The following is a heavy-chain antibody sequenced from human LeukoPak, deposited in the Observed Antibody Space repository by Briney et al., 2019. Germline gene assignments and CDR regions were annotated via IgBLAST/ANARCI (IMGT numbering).Heavy chain of an antibody. CDR3: ARESSGWNYFDY. CDR2: IYTSGST. V-gene: IGHV4-4*07. J-gene: IGHJ4*02. D-gene: IGHD6-19*01. CDR1: GGSISRYY. Sequence: PSETLSLTCTVSGGSISRYYWSWIRQPAGKGLEWIGRIYTSGSTGYNPSLRSRVTMSVDTSKNQFSLKLRYVTAADTAVYYCARESSGWNYFDYWGQEILVTVSS.